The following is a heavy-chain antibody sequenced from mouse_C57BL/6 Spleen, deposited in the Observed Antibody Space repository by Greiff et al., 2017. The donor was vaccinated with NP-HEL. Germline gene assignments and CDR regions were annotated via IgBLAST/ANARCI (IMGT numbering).Heavy chain of an antibody. CDR1: GFTFSDYG. D-gene: IGHD1-1*01. CDR3: ARHGNSAMDY. CDR2: ISSGSSTI. V-gene: IGHV5-17*01. Sequence: DVMLVESGGGLVKPGGSLKLSCAASGFTFSDYGMHWVRQAPEKGLEWVAYISSGSSTIYYADTVKGRFTISRDNAKNTLFLQMTSLRSEDTAMYYCARHGNSAMDYWGQGHSVTVSS. J-gene: IGHJ4*01.